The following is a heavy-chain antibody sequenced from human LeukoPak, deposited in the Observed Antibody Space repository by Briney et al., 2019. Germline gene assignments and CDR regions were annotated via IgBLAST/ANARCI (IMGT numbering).Heavy chain of an antibody. J-gene: IGHJ4*02. CDR2: ISYDGSNK. D-gene: IGHD1-26*01. CDR1: GFTFSSYG. CDR3: AKDRRPRLVGATALDY. V-gene: IGHV3-30*18. Sequence: PGRSLRLSCAASGFTFSSYGMHWVRQAPGKGLEWVAVISYDGSNKYYADSVKGRFTISRDNSKNTLYLQMNSLRAEDTAVYYCAKDRRPRLVGATALDYWGQGTLVTVSS.